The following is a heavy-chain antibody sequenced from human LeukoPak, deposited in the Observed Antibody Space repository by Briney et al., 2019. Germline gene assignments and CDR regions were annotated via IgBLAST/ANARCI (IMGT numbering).Heavy chain of an antibody. CDR2: LYGGGST. V-gene: IGHV3-66*01. J-gene: IGHJ4*02. CDR3: ARDPGDFDWLLPFDY. Sequence: GGSLRLSCAASGLTVSSYMSWVRQAPGKGLEWVSFLYGGGSTNYADSVKGRFTISRDNAKNTLYLQMNSLRAEDTAVYYCARDPGDFDWLLPFDYWGQGTLVTVSS. D-gene: IGHD3-9*01. CDR1: GLTVSSY.